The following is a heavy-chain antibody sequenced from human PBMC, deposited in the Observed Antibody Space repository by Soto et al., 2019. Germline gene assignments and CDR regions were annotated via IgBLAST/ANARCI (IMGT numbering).Heavy chain of an antibody. V-gene: IGHV1-2*02. CDR1: GYTFTGYY. J-gene: IGHJ6*02. CDR2: INPNSGGT. Sequence: ASVKVSCKASGYTFTGYYMHWVRQAPGQGLEWMGWINPNSGGTNYAQKFQGRVTMTRDTSISTAYMELSRLRSDDTAVYYCAGEGYNWNYPFYYYYGTDVWGPGTQVTVSS. D-gene: IGHD1-7*01. CDR3: AGEGYNWNYPFYYYYGTDV.